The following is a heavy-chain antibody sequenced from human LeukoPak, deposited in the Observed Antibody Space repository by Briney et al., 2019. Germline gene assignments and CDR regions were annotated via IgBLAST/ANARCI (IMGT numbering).Heavy chain of an antibody. Sequence: GGSLRLSCAASGFTFSSYAMHWVRQAPGKGPEYVSAISSNGGSTYYANSVKGRFTISRDNSKNTLYLQMGSLRAEDMAVYYCARSERGYSYGYDYWGQGTLVTVSS. CDR2: ISSNGGST. D-gene: IGHD5-18*01. V-gene: IGHV3-64*01. CDR3: ARSERGYSYGYDY. J-gene: IGHJ4*02. CDR1: GFTFSSYA.